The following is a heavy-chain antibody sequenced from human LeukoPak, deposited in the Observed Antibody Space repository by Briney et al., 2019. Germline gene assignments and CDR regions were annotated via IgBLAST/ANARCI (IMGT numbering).Heavy chain of an antibody. J-gene: IGHJ4*02. Sequence: SETLSLTCTVSGGSISSSSYYWGWIRQPPGKGLEWIGEINHSGSTNYNPSLKSRVTISVDTSKNQFSLKLSSVTAADTAVYYCARSDYSSGWYRGYYFDYWGQGTLVTVSS. CDR2: INHSGST. D-gene: IGHD6-19*01. CDR1: GGSISSSSYY. CDR3: ARSDYSSGWYRGYYFDY. V-gene: IGHV4-39*07.